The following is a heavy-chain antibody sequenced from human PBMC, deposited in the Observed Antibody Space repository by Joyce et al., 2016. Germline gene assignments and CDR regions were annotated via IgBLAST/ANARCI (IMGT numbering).Heavy chain of an antibody. D-gene: IGHD5-24*01. J-gene: IGHJ4*02. CDR2: VHYSGST. Sequence: QVRLQESGPGLVKPSETLSLTCSVSGDSISPYYWAWLRQPPGKRLEWIGNVHYSGSTNPNPSLKSRGFMSVETPKKQFSLTLTSVTSLDTAVYYCARHTGEMAMASLDYWGPGILVTVSS. CDR1: GDSISPYY. V-gene: IGHV4-59*08. CDR3: ARHTGEMAMASLDY.